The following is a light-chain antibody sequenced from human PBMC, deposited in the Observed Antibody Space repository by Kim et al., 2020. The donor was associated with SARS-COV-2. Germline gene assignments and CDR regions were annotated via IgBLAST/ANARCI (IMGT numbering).Light chain of an antibody. CDR3: QVWDSSSDHPYWV. Sequence: SYELTQPPSVSVAPGKTARITCGGNNIGSKSVHWYQQKPGQAPVLVIYYDSDRPPGIPERFSGSNSGNTATLTISRVEAGDEADYYCQVWDSSSDHPYWVFGGGTQLTVL. CDR2: YDS. J-gene: IGLJ3*02. V-gene: IGLV3-21*04. CDR1: NIGSKS.